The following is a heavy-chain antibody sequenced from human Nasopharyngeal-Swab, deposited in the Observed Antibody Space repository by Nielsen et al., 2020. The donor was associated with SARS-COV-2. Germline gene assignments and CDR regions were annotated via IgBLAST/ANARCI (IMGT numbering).Heavy chain of an antibody. CDR2: ISWNSGSI. V-gene: IGHV3-9*01. CDR1: GFTFDDYA. D-gene: IGHD3-22*01. CDR3: TPMIVVVNSGEVDY. Sequence: SLKISCAASGFTFDDYAMHWVRQAPGKGLEWVSGISWNSGSIGYADSVKGRFTISRDNAKNTLYLQMNSLRAEDTAVYYCTPMIVVVNSGEVDYWGQGTLVTVSS. J-gene: IGHJ4*02.